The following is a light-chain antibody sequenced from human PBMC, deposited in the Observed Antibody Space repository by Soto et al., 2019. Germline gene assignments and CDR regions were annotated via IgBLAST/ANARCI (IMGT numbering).Light chain of an antibody. CDR1: QSISSW. Sequence: DSQMTQYPSTLSASIGDRVTITCRASQSISSWLAWYQQKPGKAPKLLISKASTFQSGVPPRFRGSGSGTESMLTIRSLPPDDFANYYFQQYESYPMTFGGGTQVEIK. CDR2: KAS. V-gene: IGKV1-5*03. J-gene: IGKJ4*01. CDR3: QQYESYPMT.